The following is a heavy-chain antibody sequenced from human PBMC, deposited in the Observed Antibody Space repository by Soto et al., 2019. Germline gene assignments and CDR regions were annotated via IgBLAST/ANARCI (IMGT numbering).Heavy chain of an antibody. CDR2: FSYTGTT. V-gene: IGHV4-59*08. Sequence: QVQLQESGPGLVKPSETLSLTCSVSGDSISNYYWNWIRQPPGKGLEWIGYFSYTGTTNYNPSLKSRVTISADTSKTQFFLKLSSVTAADTAVYYCGRHLFSDVWGQGTTVTVSS. CDR3: GRHLFSDV. J-gene: IGHJ6*02. CDR1: GDSISNYY. D-gene: IGHD2-21*01.